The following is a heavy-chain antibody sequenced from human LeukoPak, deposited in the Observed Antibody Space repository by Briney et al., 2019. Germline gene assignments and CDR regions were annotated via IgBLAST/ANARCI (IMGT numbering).Heavy chain of an antibody. Sequence: GGSLRLSCAVSGFTFSSYAMSWVRQAPGKGLEWVSAISGSGGSTYYADSVKGRFTISRDNSKNTLYLQMNSLRAEDTAVYYCATLLWFGELLPRYFNYWGQGTLVTVSS. V-gene: IGHV3-23*01. CDR3: ATLLWFGELLPRYFNY. D-gene: IGHD3-10*01. CDR2: ISGSGGST. CDR1: GFTFSSYA. J-gene: IGHJ4*02.